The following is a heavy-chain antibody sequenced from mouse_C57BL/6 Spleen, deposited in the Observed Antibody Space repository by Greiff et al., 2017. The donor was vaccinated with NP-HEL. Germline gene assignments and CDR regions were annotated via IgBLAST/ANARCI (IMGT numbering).Heavy chain of an antibody. J-gene: IGHJ4*01. CDR2: ISNGGGST. V-gene: IGHV5-12*01. CDR1: GFTFSDYY. CDR3: ARQSYDYDVGYAMDY. D-gene: IGHD2-4*01. Sequence: EVKLVESGGGLVQPGGSLKLSCAASGFTFSDYYMYWVRQTPEKRLEWVAYISNGGGSTYYPDTVKGRFTISRDNAKNTLYLQMSRLKSEDTAMYYCARQSYDYDVGYAMDYWGQGTSVTVSS.